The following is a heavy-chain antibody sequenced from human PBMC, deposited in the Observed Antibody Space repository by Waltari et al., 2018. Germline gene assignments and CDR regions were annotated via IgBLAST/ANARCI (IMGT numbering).Heavy chain of an antibody. CDR2: IIPILGIA. J-gene: IGHJ4*02. D-gene: IGHD7-27*01. CDR1: VGTFSSYA. Sequence: QVQLVPSGAEVKTPGSSVKLACKASVGTFSSYATSWVRQAPGQGLEWMGGIIPILGIANYEQKYQGSVTITADEFTSTAYMELSSLRSEDTAVYYCSSIPPPWGFEGGYYFDYWGQGTLVTVSS. CDR3: SSIPPPWGFEGGYYFDY. V-gene: IGHV1-69*04.